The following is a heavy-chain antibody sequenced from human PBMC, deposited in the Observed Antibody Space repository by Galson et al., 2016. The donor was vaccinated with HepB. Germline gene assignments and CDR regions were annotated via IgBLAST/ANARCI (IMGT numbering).Heavy chain of an antibody. D-gene: IGHD3-10*01. CDR1: GYSFNTYW. CDR2: IYPGDSDT. V-gene: IGHV5-51*01. J-gene: IGHJ3*02. Sequence: QSGAEVKKPGESLKISCEGSGYSFNTYWIGWVRQMSGKGLEWMGIIYPGDSDTRYSPSFQGQVTISADKSITTAYLQWSSLKASDSAMYYCARRLGQNEPFEIWGPGTMVTVSS. CDR3: ARRLGQNEPFEI.